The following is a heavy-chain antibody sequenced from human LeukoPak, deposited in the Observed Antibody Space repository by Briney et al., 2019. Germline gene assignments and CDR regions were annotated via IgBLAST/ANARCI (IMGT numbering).Heavy chain of an antibody. J-gene: IGHJ3*02. Sequence: PGRSLRLSCAASGFTFSSYAMSWVRQAPGKGLEWVSAISGSGGSTYYADSVKGRFTISRDNSKNTLYLQMNSLRAEDTAVYYCANSVRLLQDVDAFDIWGQGTMVTVSS. D-gene: IGHD2-15*01. CDR1: GFTFSSYA. CDR3: ANSVRLLQDVDAFDI. CDR2: ISGSGGST. V-gene: IGHV3-23*01.